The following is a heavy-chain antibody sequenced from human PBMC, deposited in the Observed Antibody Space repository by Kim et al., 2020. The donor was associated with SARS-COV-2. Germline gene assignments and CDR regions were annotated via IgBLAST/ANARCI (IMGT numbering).Heavy chain of an antibody. CDR3: ARTPLLDTHELYRRIFDS. D-gene: IGHD5-18*01. V-gene: IGHV4-34*01. CDR2: INHSGST. CDR1: GGSFSGYY. J-gene: IGHJ4*02. Sequence: SETLSLTCAVYGGSFSGYYWSWIRQPPGKGLEWIGEINHSGSTNYNPSLKTRVTISVDTSMNHISLKVSSVTAADTAVYYCARTPLLDTHELYRRIFDSWGQGTLVTVSS.